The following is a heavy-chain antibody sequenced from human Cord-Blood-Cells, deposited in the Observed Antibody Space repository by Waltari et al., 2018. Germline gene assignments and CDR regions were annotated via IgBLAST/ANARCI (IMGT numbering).Heavy chain of an antibody. Sequence: QVQLQQWGAGLLKPSETLSLTCAVYGGSFSGYYWSWIRQPPGKGLEWIGEINHRGSTNYNPSLKRRVTISVDTSKNQFSLKLSSVTAADTAVYYCARCDSSGYKEAFDIWGQGTMVTVSS. D-gene: IGHD3-22*01. CDR1: GGSFSGYY. CDR2: INHRGST. V-gene: IGHV4-34*01. J-gene: IGHJ3*02. CDR3: ARCDSSGYKEAFDI.